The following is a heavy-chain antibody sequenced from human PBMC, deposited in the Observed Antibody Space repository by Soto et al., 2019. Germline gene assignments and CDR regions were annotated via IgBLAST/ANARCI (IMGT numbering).Heavy chain of an antibody. Sequence: VGSLRLSCAASGFTFSSYAMHWVRQAPGKGLEWVAVISYDGSNKYYADSVKGRFTISRDNSKNTLYLQMNSLRAEDTAVYYCARDPPPYYYDSSGYYNDYYYGMDVWGQGTTVTVSS. D-gene: IGHD3-22*01. J-gene: IGHJ6*02. CDR3: ARDPPPYYYDSSGYYNDYYYGMDV. V-gene: IGHV3-30-3*01. CDR2: ISYDGSNK. CDR1: GFTFSSYA.